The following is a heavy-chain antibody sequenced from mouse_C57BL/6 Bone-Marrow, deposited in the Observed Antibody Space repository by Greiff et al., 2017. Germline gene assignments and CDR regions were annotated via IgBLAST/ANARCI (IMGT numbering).Heavy chain of an antibody. V-gene: IGHV3-6*01. CDR2: ISYDGSN. CDR3: ARESYDGFAY. Sequence: EVRLQESGPGLVKPSQSLSLTCSVTGYSITSGYYWNWIRQFPGNKLEWMGYISYDGSNNYNPSLKNRISTTRDTSKNQFFLKLNSVTTEDTATYYCARESYDGFAYWGQGTLVTVSA. CDR1: GYSITSGYY. D-gene: IGHD2-3*01. J-gene: IGHJ3*01.